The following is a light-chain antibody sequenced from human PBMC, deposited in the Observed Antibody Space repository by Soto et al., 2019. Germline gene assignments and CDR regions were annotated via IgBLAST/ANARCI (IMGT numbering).Light chain of an antibody. J-gene: IGKJ5*01. CDR3: QQLNSYLL. CDR1: QGISSY. V-gene: IGKV1-9*01. CDR2: AAS. Sequence: DIQLTQSPSFLSASVGYRFTITCRASQGISSYLAWYQQKPGKAPKLLIYAASTLQSGVPSRFSGSGSGTEFTLTISSLQPEDFATYYCQQLNSYLLFGQGTQLEIK.